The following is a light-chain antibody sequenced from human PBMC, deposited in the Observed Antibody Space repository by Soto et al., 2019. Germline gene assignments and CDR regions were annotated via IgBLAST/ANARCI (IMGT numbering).Light chain of an antibody. Sequence: DIQMTQSPSSLSASVGDRVTITCRASQSISTYLSWYQHKPGKAPKLLIHAASSLQSGVPLRFSGSGSGTDFTLTISSLQPEDFATYYCQQVYSPPATFGLGTKVEIK. CDR1: QSISTY. CDR2: AAS. V-gene: IGKV1-39*01. CDR3: QQVYSPPAT. J-gene: IGKJ1*01.